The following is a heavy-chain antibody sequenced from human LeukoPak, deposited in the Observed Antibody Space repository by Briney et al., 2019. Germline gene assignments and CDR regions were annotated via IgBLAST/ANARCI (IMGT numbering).Heavy chain of an antibody. V-gene: IGHV4-59*08. Sequence: SETLSLTCTVSGGSISSYYWSWIRQPPGKGLEWIAYIYYSGSTNYNPSLKSRVSISVDTSKNQFSLKLSSVTAADTAVYYCARAGYSYGYWIFDYWGQGTLVTVSS. CDR1: GGSISSYY. D-gene: IGHD5-18*01. CDR3: ARAGYSYGYWIFDY. J-gene: IGHJ4*02. CDR2: IYYSGST.